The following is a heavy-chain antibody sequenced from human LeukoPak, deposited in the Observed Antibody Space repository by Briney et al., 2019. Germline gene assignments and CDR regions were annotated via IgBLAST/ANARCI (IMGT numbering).Heavy chain of an antibody. V-gene: IGHV4-38-2*02. D-gene: IGHD3-16*01. CDR2: IYHSGST. CDR3: ARTATYVWGSYDH. J-gene: IGHJ4*02. Sequence: PSETLSLTCTVSGYSISSGYYWGWIRQPPGKGLEWIGSIYHSGSTYYNPSLKSRVTISVDTSKNQFSLKLSSVTAADTAVYYCARTATYVWGSYDHWGQGTLVTVSS. CDR1: GYSISSGYY.